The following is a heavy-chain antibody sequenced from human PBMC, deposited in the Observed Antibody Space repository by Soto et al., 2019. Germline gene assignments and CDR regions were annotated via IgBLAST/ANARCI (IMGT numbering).Heavy chain of an antibody. J-gene: IGHJ4*02. V-gene: IGHV4-30-2*01. D-gene: IGHD3-22*01. CDR1: GGSISSGDYS. CDR2: IYYGGST. Sequence: SETLCLTCAVSGGSISSGDYSWNWIRQPPGKGLEWIGYIYYGGSTYYNPSLQSRVTMSVDRSRNQFSLKLNSVTAADTAAYYCARVRREYDNSGPVDYWGQGTLVTVSS. CDR3: ARVRREYDNSGPVDY.